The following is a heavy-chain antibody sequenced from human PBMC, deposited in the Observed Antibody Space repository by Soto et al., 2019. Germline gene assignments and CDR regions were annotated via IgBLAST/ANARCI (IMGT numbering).Heavy chain of an antibody. D-gene: IGHD2-8*01. CDR1: GFTFSSYA. CDR3: ANDPRMVVTRNWFDP. CDR2: ISGSGGST. Sequence: GGSLRLSCAASGFTFSSYAMSWVRQAPGKGLEWVSAISGSGGSTYYADSVKGRFTISRDNSKNTLYLQMDSLRAEDTAVYYCANDPRMVVTRNWFDPWGQGTLVTVSS. V-gene: IGHV3-23*01. J-gene: IGHJ5*02.